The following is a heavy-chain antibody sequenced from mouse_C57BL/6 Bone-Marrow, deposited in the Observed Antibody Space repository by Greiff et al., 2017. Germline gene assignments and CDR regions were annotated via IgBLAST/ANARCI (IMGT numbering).Heavy chain of an antibody. D-gene: IGHD2-4*01. CDR2: ISDGGSYT. CDR3: ASQLRAMDY. J-gene: IGHJ4*01. Sequence: EVKLMESGGGLVKPGGSLKLSCAASGFTFSSYAMSWVRQTPEKRLEWVATISDGGSYTYYPDNVKGRFTISRDNAKNNLYLQMSHLKSEDTAMYYCASQLRAMDYWGQGTSVTVSS. V-gene: IGHV5-4*03. CDR1: GFTFSSYA.